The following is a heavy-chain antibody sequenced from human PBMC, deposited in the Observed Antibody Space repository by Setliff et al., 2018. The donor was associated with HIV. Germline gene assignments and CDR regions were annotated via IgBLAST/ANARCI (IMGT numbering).Heavy chain of an antibody. V-gene: IGHV4-31*03. J-gene: IGHJ2*01. D-gene: IGHD3-22*01. CDR2: IYYTGST. CDR3: ARHPDSGFYYSPLLNNWYFDL. Sequence: LSLTCSVSGGSINSGHYYWSWIRHHPGKGLEWIGYIYYTGSTYFNPSLKSRLTLSIDTSKNQFSLKLSSVTAADTAVYYCARHPDSGFYYSPLLNNWYFDLWGPGTLVTVSS. CDR1: GGSINSGHYY.